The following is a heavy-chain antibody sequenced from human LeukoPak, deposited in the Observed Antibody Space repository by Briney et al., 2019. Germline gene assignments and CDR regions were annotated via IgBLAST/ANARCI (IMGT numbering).Heavy chain of an antibody. CDR1: GFTFSSYS. D-gene: IGHD3-9*01. J-gene: IGHJ4*02. V-gene: IGHV3-23*01. Sequence: PGGSLRLSCAASGFTFSSYSMNWVRQAPGKGLEWVSAISGSGGSTYYADSVKGRFTISRDNSKNTLYLQMNSLRAEDTAVYYCAKEGLYDILTGPTDYWGQGTLVTVSS. CDR2: ISGSGGST. CDR3: AKEGLYDILTGPTDY.